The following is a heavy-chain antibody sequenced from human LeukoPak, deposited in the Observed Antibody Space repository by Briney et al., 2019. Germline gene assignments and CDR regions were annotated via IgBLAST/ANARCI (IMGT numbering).Heavy chain of an antibody. J-gene: IGHJ6*02. Sequence: SETLSLTCTVSGGSISSYYWSWIRQPPGKGLEWIGYIYYSGSTNYNPSLKSRVTISVDTSKNQFSLKLSSVTAADTAVYYCARRPPSYAYYYYGMDVWGQGTTVTVSS. D-gene: IGHD6-6*01. V-gene: IGHV4-59*12. CDR2: IYYSGST. CDR3: ARRPPSYAYYYYGMDV. CDR1: GGSISSYY.